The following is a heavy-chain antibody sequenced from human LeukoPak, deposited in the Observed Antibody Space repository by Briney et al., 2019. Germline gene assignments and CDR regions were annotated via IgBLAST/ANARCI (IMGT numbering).Heavy chain of an antibody. CDR2: ISGSGDAT. CDR1: EFTFSRYT. Sequence: GGSLRLSCAVSEFTFSRYTMNWVRQAPGKGLEWVSSISGSGDATFYADSVKGRFTISRDNSKNTLYLQMNSLSREDTAVYYCARRGGSSGWGDFDIWGQGTMVTVSS. CDR3: ARRGGSSGWGDFDI. D-gene: IGHD6-19*01. J-gene: IGHJ3*02. V-gene: IGHV3-23*01.